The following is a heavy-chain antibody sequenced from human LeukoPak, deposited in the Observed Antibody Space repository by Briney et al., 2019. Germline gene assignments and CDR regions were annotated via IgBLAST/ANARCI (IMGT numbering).Heavy chain of an antibody. CDR3: ARDHSVVVAGSTVWWLDP. D-gene: IGHD2-15*01. J-gene: IGHJ5*02. CDR2: INPNGGST. Sequence: ASVKVSCKASGYTFTNYYMHWVRQAPGQGLEWMGIINPNGGSTNYAPKFQGRVTMTRDTSTSTVYMELSSLGSDDTAVYYCARDHSVVVAGSTVWWLDPWGQGTLVTVSS. V-gene: IGHV1-46*01. CDR1: GYTFTNYY.